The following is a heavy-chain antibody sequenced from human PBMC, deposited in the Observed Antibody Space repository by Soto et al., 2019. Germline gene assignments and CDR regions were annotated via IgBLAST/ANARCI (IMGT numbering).Heavy chain of an antibody. Sequence: QVQLQESGPGLGQPSETLSLTCTVSGGSVTSGNFYWNWIRQPPGKGLEWIGYVYNSGSTNYNPSLKSRVTISMDTSKKQFSLKVTSVTAADTAVYYCARGRKDLYSSSWYFDYWGRGTLVTVSS. CDR2: VYNSGST. J-gene: IGHJ4*02. CDR1: GGSVTSGNFY. V-gene: IGHV4-61*01. D-gene: IGHD6-13*01. CDR3: ARGRKDLYSSSWYFDY.